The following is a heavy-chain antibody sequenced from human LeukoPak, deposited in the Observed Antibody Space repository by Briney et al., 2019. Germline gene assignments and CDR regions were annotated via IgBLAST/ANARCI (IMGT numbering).Heavy chain of an antibody. D-gene: IGHD3-3*01. V-gene: IGHV1-46*01. CDR2: INPSGGST. CDR3: ARAPSGITIFGVVILYYGMDV. J-gene: IGHJ6*02. Sequence: ASVKVSCKASGYTFTSYYMHWVRQAPRQGLEWMGIINPSGGSTSYAQKFQGRVTMTRDTSTSTVYMELSSLRSEDTAVYYCARAPSGITIFGVVILYYGMDVWGQGTTVTVSS. CDR1: GYTFTSYY.